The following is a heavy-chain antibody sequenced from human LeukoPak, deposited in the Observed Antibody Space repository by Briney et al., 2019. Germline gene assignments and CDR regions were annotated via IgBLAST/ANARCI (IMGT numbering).Heavy chain of an antibody. D-gene: IGHD2-15*01. CDR2: ISGSGGST. CDR3: ARSPVSSCRGSFCYPFDY. V-gene: IGHV3-23*01. CDR1: GFTFSNYG. Sequence: GGSLRLSCAASGFTFSNYGMSWVRQAPGKGLEWVSAISGSGGSTNYADSVKGRVTISRDNSKNTLYPQMNSLRVEDTAVYFCARSPVSSCRGSFCYPFDYWGQGNLVTVSS. J-gene: IGHJ4*02.